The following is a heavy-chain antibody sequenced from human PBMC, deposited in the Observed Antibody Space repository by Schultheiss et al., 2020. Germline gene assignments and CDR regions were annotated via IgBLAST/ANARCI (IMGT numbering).Heavy chain of an antibody. D-gene: IGHD6-19*01. CDR2: IYYSGST. V-gene: IGHV4-59*12. CDR3: ARVDSSGWYVY. Sequence: SQTLSLTCTVSGGSISSYYWSWIRQPPGKGLEWIGYIYYSGSTYYNPSLKSRVTISVDTSKNQFSLKLSSVTAADTAVYYCARVDSSGWYVYWGQGTLVTVSS. CDR1: GGSISSYY. J-gene: IGHJ4*02.